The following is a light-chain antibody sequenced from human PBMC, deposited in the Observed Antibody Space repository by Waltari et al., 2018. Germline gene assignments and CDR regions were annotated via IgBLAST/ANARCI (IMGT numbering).Light chain of an antibody. J-gene: IGKJ4*01. CDR2: WSS. CDR3: QQYYNAPVT. Sequence: DIVMTQSPESLAVSLGERATINCKSSQSVLKTSTNKNYLAWYQHRPGQPPKLLVYWSSTRESGVPDRFSSSGSGTDFTLTISSLQAEDVAVYYCQQYYNAPVTFGGGTKMEI. CDR1: QSVLKTSTNKNY. V-gene: IGKV4-1*01.